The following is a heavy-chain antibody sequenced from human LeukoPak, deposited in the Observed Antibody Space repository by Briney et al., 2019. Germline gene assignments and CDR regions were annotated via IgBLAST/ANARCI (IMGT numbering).Heavy chain of an antibody. CDR1: GFTFSDYY. CDR2: ISSSGSTI. CDR3: AKGPYYYDSSGYYGDY. V-gene: IGHV3-11*04. D-gene: IGHD3-22*01. J-gene: IGHJ4*02. Sequence: PGGSLRLSCAASGFTFSDYYMSWVRQAPGKGLEWVSYISSSGSTIYYADSVKGRFTISRDNAKNSLYLQMNSLRAEDTAVYYCAKGPYYYDSSGYYGDYWGQGTLVTVSS.